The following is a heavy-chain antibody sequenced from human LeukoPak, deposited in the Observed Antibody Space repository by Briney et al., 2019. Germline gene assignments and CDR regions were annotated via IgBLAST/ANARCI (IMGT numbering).Heavy chain of an antibody. CDR3: ARGPTVTFNHHSGMDV. D-gene: IGHD4-17*01. CDR2: TRTKAKDYTT. CDR1: GFTSSDHY. V-gene: IGHV3-72*01. Sequence: GGSLRLSCATSGFTSSDHYMDWVRQAPGKGLEWGARTRTKAKDYTTEYAASVKGRFTVSRDESMHSLSLQMNSLKTEDTAVYYCARGPTVTFNHHSGMDVWGQGTTVTVSS. J-gene: IGHJ6*02.